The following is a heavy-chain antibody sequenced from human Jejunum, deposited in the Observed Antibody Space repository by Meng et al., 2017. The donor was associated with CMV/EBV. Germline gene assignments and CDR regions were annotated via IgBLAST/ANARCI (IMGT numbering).Heavy chain of an antibody. J-gene: IGHJ4*02. D-gene: IGHD3-16*02. CDR2: IIPIFGTA. V-gene: IGHV1-69*05. Sequence: SDKASGGTFSSYAITWVRQAPGQGLEWMGGIIPIFGTANYAQKFQGRVTMTTDESTTTAYMELISLRSEDTAIYFCACGSYREDYWGQGTLVTVSS. CDR3: ACGSYREDY. CDR1: GGTFSSYA.